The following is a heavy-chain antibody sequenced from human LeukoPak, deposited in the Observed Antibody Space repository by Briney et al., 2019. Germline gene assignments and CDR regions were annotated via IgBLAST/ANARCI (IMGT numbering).Heavy chain of an antibody. Sequence: GGSLRLSCAASGFTFSDYYMSWIRQAPGKGLEWVSYISSSGSTIYYADSVKGRFTISRDNAKNSLYLQMNSLRAEDTAVYYCARDGATMVRGVITTYYYYYYMDVWGKGTTVTASS. J-gene: IGHJ6*03. D-gene: IGHD3-10*01. CDR2: ISSSGSTI. CDR3: ARDGATMVRGVITTYYYYYYMDV. V-gene: IGHV3-11*04. CDR1: GFTFSDYY.